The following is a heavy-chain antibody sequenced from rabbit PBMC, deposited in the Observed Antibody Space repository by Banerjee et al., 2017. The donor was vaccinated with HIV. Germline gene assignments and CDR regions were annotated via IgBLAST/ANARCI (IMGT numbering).Heavy chain of an antibody. CDR1: GFSFSPTYN. CDR3: ARDLAGVIGWNFNL. V-gene: IGHV1S40*01. Sequence: QSLEESGGDLVKPGASLTLICTASGFSFSPTYNMYWVRQAPGKGLEWIGTIYAGGSGSTDYASWAKGRFTISKTSSTTVTLQMTSLTAADTATYFCARDLAGVIGWNFNLWGPGTLVTVS. D-gene: IGHD4-1*01. J-gene: IGHJ4*01. CDR2: IYAGGSGST.